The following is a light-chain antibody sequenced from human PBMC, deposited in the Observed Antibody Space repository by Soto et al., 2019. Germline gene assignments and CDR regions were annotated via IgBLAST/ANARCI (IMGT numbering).Light chain of an antibody. Sequence: IVNTRCPRTLSESPWERANLSCRASQSVGTKLAWYQQTPGQAPRRLIYGASNRATGVPARFSGSGSGTDFSPTFTPLDSQASAASSCQNSGECRPEAPFG. CDR2: GAS. CDR3: QNSGECRPEAP. V-gene: IGKV3-15*01. CDR1: QSVGTK. J-gene: IGKJ3*01.